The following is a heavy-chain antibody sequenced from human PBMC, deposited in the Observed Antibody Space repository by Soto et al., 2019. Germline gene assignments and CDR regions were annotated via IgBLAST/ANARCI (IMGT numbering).Heavy chain of an antibody. V-gene: IGHV3-23*01. J-gene: IGHJ4*02. D-gene: IGHD4-17*01. CDR1: GFTFISYA. CDR2: ISGNGGST. Sequence: QLGGSLRLSCAASGFTFISYAMSWVRQAPGKGLEWVSAISGNGGSTYYAESVKGRFTISRDNSKNTLYLQMNSLRAEDTAVYYCAKDHYVTVTSPNPIFDYWGQGTLVTVSS. CDR3: AKDHYVTVTSPNPIFDY.